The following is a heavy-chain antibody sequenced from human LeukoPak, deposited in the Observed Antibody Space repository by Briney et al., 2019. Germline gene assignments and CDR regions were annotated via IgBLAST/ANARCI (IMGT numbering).Heavy chain of an antibody. CDR1: GVTFSSYA. CDR3: ATLIRAVGNTWSDP. CDR2: IIPIFGTA. D-gene: IGHD2-8*01. Sequence: ASVKVSCKASGVTFSSYAISWVRQAPGQGLEWMGGIIPIFGTANYAQKFQGRVTITADESMSTAYMELSSLRSKTTPVYSCATLIRAVGNTWSDPWGQGTLVTVSS. V-gene: IGHV1-69*13. J-gene: IGHJ5*02.